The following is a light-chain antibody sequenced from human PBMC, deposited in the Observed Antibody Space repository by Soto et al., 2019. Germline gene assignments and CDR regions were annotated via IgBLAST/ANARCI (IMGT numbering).Light chain of an antibody. J-gene: IGLJ1*01. V-gene: IGLV2-14*01. CDR3: SSYTGSSTYV. CDR2: EVS. CDR1: SSDVGGYNY. Sequence: QSALTQPASVSGSPGQSITISCTGTSSDVGGYNYVSWYQQHPGKAPKLMIYEVSNRPSGVSNRFSGSKSGNTASLTISGRQSEDEADYYCSSYTGSSTYVFGTGTKLTV.